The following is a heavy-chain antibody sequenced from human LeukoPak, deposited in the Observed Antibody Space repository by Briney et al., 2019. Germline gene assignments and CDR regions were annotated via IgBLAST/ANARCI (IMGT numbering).Heavy chain of an antibody. J-gene: IGHJ4*02. D-gene: IGHD3/OR15-3a*01. V-gene: IGHV3-48*01. CDR2: ISTFSSTI. CDR3: AREVVGLDY. Sequence: GGSLRLSCAASGITFSSNGMVWVRQTPEKELEWISYISTFSSTIKYADSVRGRFTISRDNANNSLYLQMDSLRADDTAVYYCAREVVGLDYWGQGILDTVSS. CDR1: GITFSSNG.